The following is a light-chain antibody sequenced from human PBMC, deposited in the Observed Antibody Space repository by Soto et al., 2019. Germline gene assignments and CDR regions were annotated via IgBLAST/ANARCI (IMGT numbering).Light chain of an antibody. V-gene: IGLV2-14*01. J-gene: IGLJ1*01. CDR1: NSDVGIYDF. CDR2: EVS. Sequence: QSALTQPASVSGTPGQSITISGTGSNSDVGIYDFVSWYQHHPGRAPKLIVSEVSHRPSGVSNRFSGSKSGNTASLTISGLQSEDEADYYCISYTSDDVRYVFGTGTKLTVL. CDR3: ISYTSDDVRYV.